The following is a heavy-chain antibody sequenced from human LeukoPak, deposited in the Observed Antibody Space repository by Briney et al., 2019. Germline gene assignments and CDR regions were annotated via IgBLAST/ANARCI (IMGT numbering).Heavy chain of an antibody. CDR1: GFTFSSYA. Sequence: GGSLRLSCAASGFTFSSYAMTWVRQAPGKGLEWVSAISRSGGSTYYADSVKGRFTISRDNSKNTLYLQMNSLRAEDTAVYYCAKDLAAYGNSWPNWLDPWGQGTLVTVSS. D-gene: IGHD6-13*01. CDR2: ISRSGGST. J-gene: IGHJ5*02. CDR3: AKDLAAYGNSWPNWLDP. V-gene: IGHV3-23*01.